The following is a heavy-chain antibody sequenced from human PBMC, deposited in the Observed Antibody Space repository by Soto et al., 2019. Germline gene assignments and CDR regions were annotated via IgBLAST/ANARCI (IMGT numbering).Heavy chain of an antibody. CDR1: GCSFTSYW. D-gene: IGHD2-8*02. CDR2: IYLGDCDT. Sequence: PWESLKISCKGSGCSFTSYWNGWVRQMPGKGLEWMGIIYLGDCDTRYSPSFQGQVTISADKSISTAYLQRSSLKASPTAMYYLASHSGLMVANGREFWGKVNTGIVSS. CDR3: ASHSGLMVANGREF. V-gene: IGHV5-51*01. J-gene: IGHJ6*04.